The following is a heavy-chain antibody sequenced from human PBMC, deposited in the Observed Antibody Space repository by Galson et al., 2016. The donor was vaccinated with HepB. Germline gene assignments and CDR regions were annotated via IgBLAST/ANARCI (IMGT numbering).Heavy chain of an antibody. J-gene: IGHJ6*02. V-gene: IGHV1-46*01. CDR3: AITYSVHYYYYGMDV. CDR1: GYTFTSYY. Sequence: SVKVSCKASGYTFTSYYMHWVRQAPGQGLEWMGIINPSGGSTSYAQKFQGRVTMTRDTSTSTDYMELSSLRSEDTAVYYCAITYSVHYYYYGMDVWGQGTTVTVSS. CDR2: INPSGGST. D-gene: IGHD2-21*01.